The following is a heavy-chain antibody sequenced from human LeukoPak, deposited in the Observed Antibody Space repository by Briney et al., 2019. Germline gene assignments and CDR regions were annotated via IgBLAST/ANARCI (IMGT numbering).Heavy chain of an antibody. D-gene: IGHD5-24*01. Sequence: PSETLSLTCAVYGGSFSGYYWSWIRQPPGKGLEWIGYIYYNGNTKYNPSLKSRVTISLNTSNNQFSLMLNSVTAADTAVYYCARRLNGYNVGGRDYFGMDVWGQGTTVTVS. J-gene: IGHJ6*02. V-gene: IGHV4-59*08. CDR1: GGSFSGYY. CDR2: IYYNGNT. CDR3: ARRLNGYNVGGRDYFGMDV.